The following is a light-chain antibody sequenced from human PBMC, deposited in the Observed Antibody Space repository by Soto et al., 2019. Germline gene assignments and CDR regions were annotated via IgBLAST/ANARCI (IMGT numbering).Light chain of an antibody. V-gene: IGKV1-5*03. CDR2: KAS. Sequence: DIQMTQSPSTLSASVGDRVTITCRASQSISSWLAWYQQKPGKAPKLLIYKASNLETGVPSRFSGRGSGTEFALTIISLQPDDFATYYCQQYNDYLLTFGPGTTVDIK. J-gene: IGKJ3*01. CDR3: QQYNDYLLT. CDR1: QSISSW.